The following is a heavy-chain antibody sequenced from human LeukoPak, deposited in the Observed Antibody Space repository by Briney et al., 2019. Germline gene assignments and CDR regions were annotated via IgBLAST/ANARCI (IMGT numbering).Heavy chain of an antibody. CDR1: GGSISSYY. V-gene: IGHV4-59*01. CDR3: ARAEGSSWYTRTWFDP. Sequence: SETLSFTCTVSGGSISSYYWSWIRQPPGKGLEWIGYIYYSGSTNYNPSLKSQVTISVDTSKNQFSLKVSSVTAADTAVYYCARAEGSSWYTRTWFDPWGQGTLVTVSS. D-gene: IGHD6-13*01. CDR2: IYYSGST. J-gene: IGHJ5*02.